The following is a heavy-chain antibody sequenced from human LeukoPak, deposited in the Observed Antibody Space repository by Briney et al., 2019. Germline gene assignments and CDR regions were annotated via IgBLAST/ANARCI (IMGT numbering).Heavy chain of an antibody. D-gene: IGHD2-15*01. V-gene: IGHV4-59*01. Sequence: SETLSLTCTVSGGSISSYYWSWIPQPPGKGLEWIGYIYYSGSTNYNPSLKSRVTISVDTSKNQFSLKLSSVTAADTAVYYCAGGVVAALDFDYWGQGTLVTVSS. CDR3: AGGVVAALDFDY. CDR1: GGSISSYY. CDR2: IYYSGST. J-gene: IGHJ4*02.